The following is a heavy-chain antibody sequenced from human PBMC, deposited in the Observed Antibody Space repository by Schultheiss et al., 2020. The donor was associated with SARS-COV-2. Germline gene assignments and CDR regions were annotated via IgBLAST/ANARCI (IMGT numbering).Heavy chain of an antibody. CDR2: IYYSGRT. J-gene: IGHJ4*02. CDR1: GGSISTYY. V-gene: IGHV4-59*08. D-gene: IGHD6-13*01. CDR3: ARFSASSIAATFDY. Sequence: SQTLSLTCTVSGGSISTYYWSWIRQPPGKGLEWIGYIYYSGRTNHNPSLKSRVTLSVDTSKNQFSLKLSSVTAADTAVYYCARFSASSIAATFDYWGQGTLVTVSS.